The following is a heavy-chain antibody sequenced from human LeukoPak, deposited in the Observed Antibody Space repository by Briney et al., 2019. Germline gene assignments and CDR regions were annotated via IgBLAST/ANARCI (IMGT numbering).Heavy chain of an antibody. CDR3: TKSDGYGLIRI. D-gene: IGHD3-10*01. J-gene: IGHJ3*02. CDR1: GDSITGYY. Sequence: SETLSLTCSVSGDSITGYYWGWIRQPPGKGLERIGNIYYTGNTYYNSSLKSRVTISLDTSKNQFSLKVISLTAADTAAYYCTKSDGYGLIRICGRGTMVTVSS. V-gene: IGHV4-39*07. CDR2: IYYTGNT.